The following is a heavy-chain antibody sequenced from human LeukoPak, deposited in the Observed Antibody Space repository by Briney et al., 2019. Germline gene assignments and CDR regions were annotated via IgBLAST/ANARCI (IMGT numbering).Heavy chain of an antibody. D-gene: IGHD5-12*01. J-gene: IGHJ4*02. CDR2: INTDGGTT. CDR3: ARARPSMWIDY. CDR1: GFTFSSYW. V-gene: IGHV3-74*01. Sequence: GGSLRLSCAASGFTFSSYWMHWVRQAPGEGLVWVSRINTDGGTTAYADSVKGRFTISRDNAKNTLYLQMNSLRAEDTAVYYCARARPSMWIDYWGQGTLVTVSS.